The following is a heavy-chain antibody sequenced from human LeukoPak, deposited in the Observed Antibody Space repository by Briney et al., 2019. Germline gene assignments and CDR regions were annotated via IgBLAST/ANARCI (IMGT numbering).Heavy chain of an antibody. D-gene: IGHD4-23*01. CDR1: GGSISSGSYY. CDR2: IYTSGST. V-gene: IGHV4-61*02. Sequence: SETLSLTCTVSGGSISSGSYYWSWIRQPAGKGLEWIRRIYTSGSTNYNPSLKSRVTISVDTSKNQFSLKLSSVTAADTAVYYCARGDYYGGNSDYWGQGTLVTVSS. J-gene: IGHJ4*02. CDR3: ARGDYYGGNSDY.